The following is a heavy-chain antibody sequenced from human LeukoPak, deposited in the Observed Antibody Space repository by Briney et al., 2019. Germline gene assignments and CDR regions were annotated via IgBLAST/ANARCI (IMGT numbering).Heavy chain of an antibody. D-gene: IGHD2-2*01. V-gene: IGHV4-34*01. CDR1: GGSFSGYY. Sequence: TSETLSLTCAVYGGSFSGYYWSWIRQPPGKGLERIGEINHSGSTNYNPSLKSRATISVDTSKNQFSLKLSSVTAADTAVYYCARVYCSSTSCYVYFDYWGQGTLVTVSS. CDR2: INHSGST. CDR3: ARVYCSSTSCYVYFDY. J-gene: IGHJ4*02.